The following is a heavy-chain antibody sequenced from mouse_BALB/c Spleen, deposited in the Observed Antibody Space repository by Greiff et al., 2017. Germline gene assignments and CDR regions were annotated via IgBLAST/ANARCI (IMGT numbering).Heavy chain of an antibody. CDR1: GYTFTSYT. V-gene: IGHV1-4*01. Sequence: VQLKESGAELARPGASVKMSCKASGYTFTSYTMHWVKQRPGQGLEWIGYINPSTGYTEYNQKFKDKATLTADKSSSTAYMQLSSLTSEDSAVYYCARGTVVATGDYWGQGTTLTVSS. CDR3: ARGTVVATGDY. D-gene: IGHD1-1*01. J-gene: IGHJ2*01. CDR2: INPSTGYT.